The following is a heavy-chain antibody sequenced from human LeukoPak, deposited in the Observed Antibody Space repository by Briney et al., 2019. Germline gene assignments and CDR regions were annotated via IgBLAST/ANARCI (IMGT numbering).Heavy chain of an antibody. CDR1: GGSISSYY. J-gene: IGHJ4*02. D-gene: IGHD5-12*01. CDR3: ARSVEMASRSFDC. Sequence: SETLSLTCTVSGGSISSYYWSWIRQPAGKGLEWIGRIYTSGSTNYSPSLKSRVTMSVDTSKNQFSLSLTSVTAADTAVYYCARSVEMASRSFDCWGQGTLVTVSS. V-gene: IGHV4-4*07. CDR2: IYTSGST.